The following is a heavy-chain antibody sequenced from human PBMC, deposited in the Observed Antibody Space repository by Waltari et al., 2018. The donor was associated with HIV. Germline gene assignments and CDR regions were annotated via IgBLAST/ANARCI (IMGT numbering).Heavy chain of an antibody. D-gene: IGHD6-13*01. J-gene: IGHJ4*02. CDR2: ISGSGGST. CDR3: AKNPLVGSSWLFDY. CDR1: GFTFSSYA. Sequence: EVQLLESGGGLVQPGGSLRLSCAASGFTFSSYAMTWVGQAPGKGLEWVSAISGSGGSTYYADSVKGRFTISRDNSKNTLYLQMNSLRAEDTAVYYCAKNPLVGSSWLFDYWGQGTLVTVSS. V-gene: IGHV3-23*01.